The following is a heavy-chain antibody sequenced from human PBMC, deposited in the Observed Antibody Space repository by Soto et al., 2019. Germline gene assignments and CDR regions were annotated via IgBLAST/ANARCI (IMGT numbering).Heavy chain of an antibody. CDR3: ARYSGYDYFFDY. Sequence: QVQLVESGGGVVQPGRSLRLFCAASGFSLSRYAIHWVRQAPGKGLELVAVISYDGSNKDYADSVKGRFTISRDNAKNTLYLQMDSLRAEDTAVYYCARYSGYDYFFDYWGQGTLVTVSS. CDR2: ISYDGSNK. V-gene: IGHV3-30-3*01. D-gene: IGHD5-12*01. CDR1: GFSLSRYA. J-gene: IGHJ4*02.